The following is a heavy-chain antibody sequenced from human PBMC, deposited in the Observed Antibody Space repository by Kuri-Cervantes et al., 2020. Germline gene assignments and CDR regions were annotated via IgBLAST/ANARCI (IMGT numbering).Heavy chain of an antibody. V-gene: IGHV3-7*01. D-gene: IGHD3-3*01. CDR3: AISLDYDFWSGTIGLSAFDI. CDR1: GFTFSSYW. CDR2: IKQDGSEK. J-gene: IGHJ3*02. Sequence: GESLKISCAASGFTFSSYWMSWVRQAPGKGLEWVANIKQDGSEKYYVDSVKGRFTISRDNAKNSLYLQMNSLRAEDTAVYYCAISLDYDFWSGTIGLSAFDIWGQGTMVTDSS.